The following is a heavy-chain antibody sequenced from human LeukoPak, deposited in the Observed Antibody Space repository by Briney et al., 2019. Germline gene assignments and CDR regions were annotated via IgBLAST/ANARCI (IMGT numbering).Heavy chain of an antibody. Sequence: PGGSLRLSCAASGFTFSNYWMHWVRHAPGKGLVWVSLINTDGSTTSYADSVKGRFTISRDNAKDTLYLQLNSLRAEDTAVYYCARQLTAESYWGQGTLVTVPS. CDR3: ARQLTAESY. J-gene: IGHJ4*02. D-gene: IGHD7-27*01. CDR1: GFTFSNYW. V-gene: IGHV3-74*01. CDR2: INTDGSTT.